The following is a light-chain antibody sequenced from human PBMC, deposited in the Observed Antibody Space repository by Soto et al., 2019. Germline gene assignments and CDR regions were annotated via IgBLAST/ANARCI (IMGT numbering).Light chain of an antibody. V-gene: IGLV2-14*01. CDR2: EVI. Sequence: SVRSQPSSVSGSPGQSITISCTGTISDVGNYKYVSWYQQHPGKAPKLMIYEVINRPSGVSNRFSGSKYGNTASLTISGLQAEDETDYYCFSYTSSGTYVFGTGTTVTVL. CDR1: ISDVGNYKY. CDR3: FSYTSSGTYV. J-gene: IGLJ1*01.